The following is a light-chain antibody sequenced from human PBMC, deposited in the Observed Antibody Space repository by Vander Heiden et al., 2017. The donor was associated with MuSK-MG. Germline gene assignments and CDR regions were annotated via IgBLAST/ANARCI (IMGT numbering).Light chain of an antibody. Sequence: DIVMTQSPDSLAVSLGARATIHCKSSQSILFNSNNKNYLAWYQQKPGQPPKLLIYWASTRESGVPGRFSGSGSGTDFTLTIGSLQAEDVAVYYCQQYYSPPFTCGQGTKLEIK. J-gene: IGKJ2*01. CDR2: WAS. CDR3: QQYYSPPFT. CDR1: QSILFNSNNKNY. V-gene: IGKV4-1*01.